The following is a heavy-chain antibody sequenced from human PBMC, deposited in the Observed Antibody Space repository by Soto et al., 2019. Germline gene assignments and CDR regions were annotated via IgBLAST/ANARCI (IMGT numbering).Heavy chain of an antibody. CDR3: ARGGVSTRTFDY. J-gene: IGHJ4*01. CDR2: IYPSDSDT. CDR1: GYNFAGYW. D-gene: IGHD3-3*01. Sequence: GESLKISCKGSGYNFAGYWIAWVRQMPGKGLELMGIIYPSDSDTRYRPSFQGQVTISADKSISSAYLQWSSLRAWDTAMYYCARGGVSTRTFDYWVHGTPVTVSS. V-gene: IGHV5-51*01.